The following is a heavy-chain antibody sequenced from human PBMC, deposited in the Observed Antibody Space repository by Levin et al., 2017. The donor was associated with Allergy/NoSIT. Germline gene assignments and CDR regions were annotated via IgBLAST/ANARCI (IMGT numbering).Heavy chain of an antibody. CDR2: ISTHNGNT. V-gene: IGHV1-18*01. CDR1: GYTFKNYG. D-gene: IGHD2-2*01. J-gene: IGHJ6*03. Sequence: GASVKVSCKASGYTFKNYGISWVRQAPGQGLEWMGWISTHNGNTNYAQSFQGRVTMTTETSTSTADMELRSLISDDTAVYYCARFVVTPVSYFYMDVWGKGTTVTVSS. CDR3: ARFVVTPVSYFYMDV.